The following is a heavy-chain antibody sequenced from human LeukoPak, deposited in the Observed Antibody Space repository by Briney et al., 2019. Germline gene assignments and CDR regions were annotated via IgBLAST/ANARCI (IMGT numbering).Heavy chain of an antibody. CDR1: GFTFSSYE. D-gene: IGHD6-19*01. V-gene: IGHV3-48*03. CDR3: ARVSGGWYVVDH. CDR2: ISISGTI. Sequence: PGGSLRLSCAASGFTFSSYEMNWVRQAPGKGLEWVSYISISGTIYYADSVKGRFTISRDNTKKSLYLQMNSLRAEDTAVYYCARVSGGWYVVDHWGQGTLVTVSS. J-gene: IGHJ4*02.